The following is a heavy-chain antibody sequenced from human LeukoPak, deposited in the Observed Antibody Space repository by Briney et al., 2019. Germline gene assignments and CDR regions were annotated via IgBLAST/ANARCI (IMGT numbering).Heavy chain of an antibody. Sequence: SETLSLTCTVSGGSISSYYWSWIRQPPGKGLEWIGYIYYSGSTNYNPSLKSRVTISVDTSKNQFSLKLSSVTAADTAIYYCARLIATTGLADWFDPWGQGILVTVSS. CDR3: ARLIATTGLADWFDP. CDR2: IYYSGST. D-gene: IGHD6-13*01. V-gene: IGHV4-59*01. CDR1: GGSISSYY. J-gene: IGHJ5*02.